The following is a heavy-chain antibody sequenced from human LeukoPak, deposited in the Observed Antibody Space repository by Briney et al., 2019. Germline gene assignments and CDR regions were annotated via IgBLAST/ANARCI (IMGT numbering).Heavy chain of an antibody. Sequence: SETLSLTCTVSGGSISRYYWSWXRQPPGKALEXXXXXXXSGDTNYKYNPSLKXRVTISGDTSKNQFSLQLTSVTAADTAVYYCARQVRTGVAGTPFFDYWGQGTLVTVSS. CDR2: XXXSGDT. CDR1: GGSISRYY. D-gene: IGHD6-19*01. CDR3: ARQVRTGVAGTPFFDY. J-gene: IGHJ4*02. V-gene: IGHV4-59*08.